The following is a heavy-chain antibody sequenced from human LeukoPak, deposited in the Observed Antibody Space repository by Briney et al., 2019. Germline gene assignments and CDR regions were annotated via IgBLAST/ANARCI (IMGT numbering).Heavy chain of an antibody. CDR1: GFPLSSYA. CDR3: AKAYEGVWGTYRKFDY. Sequence: GGSLRLSCAASGFPLSSYAMSWVRQAPGKGLEWVSATSSSDAGTYYADSVRGRFTISRDNSKNTLYLQMNSLRAEDTAVYYCAKAYEGVWGTYRKFDYWGQGTLVTVSS. D-gene: IGHD3-16*02. CDR2: TSSSDAGT. V-gene: IGHV3-23*01. J-gene: IGHJ4*02.